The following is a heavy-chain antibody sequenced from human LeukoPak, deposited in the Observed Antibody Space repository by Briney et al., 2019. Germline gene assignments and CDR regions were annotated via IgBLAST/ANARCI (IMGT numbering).Heavy chain of an antibody. CDR1: GYTFSSYD. CDR3: ARGSVTVRGFDP. J-gene: IGHJ5*02. CDR2: VSGYNGNT. V-gene: IGHV1-18*01. D-gene: IGHD4-17*01. Sequence: ASVKVSCKASGYTFSSYDISWARQAPGQGLEWMGWVSGYNGNTNYARNLQGRVTLTTDTSTSTAYMELRSLRSDDTAVYYCARGSVTVRGFDPWGQGTLVTVS.